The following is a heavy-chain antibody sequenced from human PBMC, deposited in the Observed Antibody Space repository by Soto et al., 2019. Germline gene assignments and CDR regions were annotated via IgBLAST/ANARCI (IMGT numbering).Heavy chain of an antibody. J-gene: IGHJ6*02. CDR2: ISTHNGDT. V-gene: IGHV1-18*01. D-gene: IGHD2-21*02. CDR1: GYTFTRSG. Sequence: QVQLVQSGAEVKKPGASVKVSCKASGYTFTRSGISWVRQAPGQGLEWMGWISTHNGDTKYAQTFQGGGIMTTDTSTSRVYMEQRSPRSDDTAVYYCARAGVTLYYYYGMDVWGQGTPVTVSS. CDR3: ARAGVTLYYYYGMDV.